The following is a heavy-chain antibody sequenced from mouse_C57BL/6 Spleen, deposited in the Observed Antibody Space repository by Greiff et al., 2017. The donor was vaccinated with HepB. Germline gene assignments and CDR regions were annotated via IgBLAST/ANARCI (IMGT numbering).Heavy chain of an antibody. Sequence: VQLQQSGAELVRPGASVKLSCTASGFNIKDYYMHWVKQRPEQGLEWIGRIDPEDGDTEYAPKFQGKATMTADTSSNTAYLQLSSLTSEDTAVYYCTTLYYGNPYYYAMDYWGQGTSVTVSS. CDR1: GFNIKDYY. D-gene: IGHD2-1*01. J-gene: IGHJ4*01. CDR2: IDPEDGDT. CDR3: TTLYYGNPYYYAMDY. V-gene: IGHV14-1*01.